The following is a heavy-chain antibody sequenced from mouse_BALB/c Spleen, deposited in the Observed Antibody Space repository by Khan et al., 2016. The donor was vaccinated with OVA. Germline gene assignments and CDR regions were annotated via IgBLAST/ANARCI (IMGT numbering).Heavy chain of an antibody. J-gene: IGHJ3*01. CDR2: ISDGGSYT. CDR1: GFTFSDYY. V-gene: IGHV5-4*02. CDR3: ARGFYGGLVTY. D-gene: IGHD1-1*02. Sequence: EVELVESGGGLVKPGGSLKLSCAASGFTFSDYYMYWVRQTPEKRLEWVATISDGGSYTYYPDSVKGRFTISRDDVKNNLYLQMSSLKSEDTAMYYCARGFYGGLVTYWGQGTLVTVSA.